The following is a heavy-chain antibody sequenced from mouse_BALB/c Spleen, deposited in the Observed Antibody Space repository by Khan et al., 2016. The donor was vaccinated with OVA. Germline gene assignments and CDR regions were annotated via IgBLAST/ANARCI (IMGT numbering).Heavy chain of an antibody. CDR2: ISPNNDGS. J-gene: IGHJ3*01. V-gene: IGHV1S136*01. CDR1: GYTFTSYV. Sequence: VQLQQSGPELVKPGASVKMSCKASGYTFTSYVMHWVKQKPGQGLEWIGYISPNNDGSKYNEKFRGKATLTSDKSSSTFYMDLSSLTSGDSAVYYCLRALYYYDSAYEGFAYWGQGTLVTVSA. CDR3: LRALYYYDSAYEGFAY. D-gene: IGHD1-1*01.